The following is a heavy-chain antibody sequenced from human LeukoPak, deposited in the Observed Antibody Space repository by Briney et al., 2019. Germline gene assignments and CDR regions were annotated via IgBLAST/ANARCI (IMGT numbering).Heavy chain of an antibody. CDR3: ARDHKESLAAAGAIDY. CDR1: GYTFTSYG. V-gene: IGHV1-18*01. D-gene: IGHD6-13*01. Sequence: ASVKVSCKASGYTFTSYGISWVQQAPGQGLEWMGWISAYNGNTNYAQKLQGRVTMTTDTSTSTAYMELRSLRSDDTAVYYCARDHKESLAAAGAIDYWGQGTLVTVSS. J-gene: IGHJ4*02. CDR2: ISAYNGNT.